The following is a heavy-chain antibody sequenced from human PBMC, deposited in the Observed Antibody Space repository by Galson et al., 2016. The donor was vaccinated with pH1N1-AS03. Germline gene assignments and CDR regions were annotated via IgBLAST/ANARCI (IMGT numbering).Heavy chain of an antibody. J-gene: IGHJ4*02. CDR2: IDPTSTYI. D-gene: IGHD5-12*01. Sequence: SLRLSCAASGFALIDYSMHWVRQAPEEGLEWVSSIDPTSTYIYYADSPTGRFTISRDNAFNSLYLQMNSLRVDDTAVYFCTRSAPRGGHEPFDFWGQGTLVTVSP. CDR1: GFALIDYS. CDR3: TRSAPRGGHEPFDF. V-gene: IGHV3-21*01.